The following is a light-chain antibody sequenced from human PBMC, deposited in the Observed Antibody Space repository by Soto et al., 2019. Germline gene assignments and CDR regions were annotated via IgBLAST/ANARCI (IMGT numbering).Light chain of an antibody. CDR2: GNS. CDR1: SSNIGAGYD. V-gene: IGLV1-40*01. Sequence: QSVLTQPPSVSGAPGQRVTISCTGSSSNIGAGYDVHWYQQLPGTAPKLLIYGNSNRPSGVPDRFSGSKSGTSASLAITGLQAEDEADYYCQSYDSINWVFGGGTKLTVL. J-gene: IGLJ3*02. CDR3: QSYDSINWV.